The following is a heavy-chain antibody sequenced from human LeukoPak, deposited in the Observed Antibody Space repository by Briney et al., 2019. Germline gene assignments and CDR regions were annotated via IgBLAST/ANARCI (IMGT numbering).Heavy chain of an antibody. V-gene: IGHV3-66*01. Sequence: GGSLRLSCVASGLSVSSNYMSWVRQAPGKGLEWVSVIYRDGSSYYAESVKGRFTISRDNSKNTLYIQMNSLRAEDTAVYYCARSFYDILIGYYQYFDYWGKGTLVTVSS. J-gene: IGHJ4*02. D-gene: IGHD3-9*01. CDR3: ARSFYDILIGYYQYFDY. CDR2: IYRDGSS. CDR1: GLSVSSNY.